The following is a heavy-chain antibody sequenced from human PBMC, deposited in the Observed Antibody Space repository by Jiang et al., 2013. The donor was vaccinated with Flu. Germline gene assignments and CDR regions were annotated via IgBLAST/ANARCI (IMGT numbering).Heavy chain of an antibody. CDR1: GFSFDDYT. D-gene: IGHD1-1*01. V-gene: IGHV3-9*01. CDR3: VKDMDNWNDVRNYRYNYGMDV. CDR2: ISWNSASI. J-gene: IGHJ6*02. Sequence: VQLLESGGGLVQPGRSLRLSCAASGFSFDDYTIHWVRQAPGKGLEWVSGISWNSASIGYADSVKGRFTISRDNAKNSLYLQMNSLREEDTALYYCVKDMDNWNDVRNYRYNYGMDVWAKGPRSPSP.